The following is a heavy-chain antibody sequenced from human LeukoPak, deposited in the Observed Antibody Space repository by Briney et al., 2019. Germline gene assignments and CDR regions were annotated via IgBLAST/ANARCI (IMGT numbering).Heavy chain of an antibody. J-gene: IGHJ4*02. V-gene: IGHV4-4*07. Sequence: PSETLSLTCSVPGDFITNRYWSWVRQSAGKGLEWIGRISTRGNTNYNPSLKSRVTMSVDTSNKHFSLKLTSVTAADTVVYYCVRNWDYWGQGTLVTVSS. CDR3: VRNWDY. CDR2: ISTRGNT. D-gene: IGHD1-1*01. CDR1: GDFITNRY.